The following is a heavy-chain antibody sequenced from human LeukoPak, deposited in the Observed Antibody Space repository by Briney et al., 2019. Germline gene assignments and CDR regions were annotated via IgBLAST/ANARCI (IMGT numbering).Heavy chain of an antibody. CDR3: ASGWRRAIFGVVPGGY. CDR2: ISSSSSYI. J-gene: IGHJ4*02. CDR1: GFTFISYS. V-gene: IGHV3-21*01. D-gene: IGHD3-3*02. Sequence: GGSLRLSCAASGFTFISYSMNWVRQAPGKGLEGVSSISSSSSYIYYADSVEGRFTISRDNAKNPLYLQMNRLRAEDTAVYYGASGWRRAIFGVVPGGYWGEGRLVTVCS.